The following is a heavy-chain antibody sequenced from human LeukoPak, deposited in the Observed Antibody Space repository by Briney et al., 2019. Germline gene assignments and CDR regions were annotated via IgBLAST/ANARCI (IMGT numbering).Heavy chain of an antibody. Sequence: SVKVSCKASGGTFSSYAISWVRQAPGQGLEWMGRIIPIFGTANYAQKFQGRVTITTDESTSTAYMELSSLRSEDTAVYYCARDKLGIHWFDPWGQGTLVTVSS. V-gene: IGHV1-69*05. CDR2: IIPIFGTA. J-gene: IGHJ5*02. CDR3: ARDKLGIHWFDP. CDR1: GGTFSSYA. D-gene: IGHD7-27*01.